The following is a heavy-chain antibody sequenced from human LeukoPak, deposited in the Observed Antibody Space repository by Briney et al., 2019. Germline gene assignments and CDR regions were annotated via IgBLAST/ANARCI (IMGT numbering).Heavy chain of an antibody. CDR1: GGSFSGYY. J-gene: IGHJ4*02. V-gene: IGHV4-34*01. D-gene: IGHD4-17*01. CDR2: INHSGST. Sequence: SETLSLTCAVYGGSFSGYYWSWIRQPPGKGLEWIGEINHSGSTNYNPSLKSRVTISVDTSKNQFSLKLSSVTAADTAVYYCARGNGGRRSTVTMPRVSPRRFDYWGQGTLVTVSS. CDR3: ARGNGGRRSTVTMPRVSPRRFDY.